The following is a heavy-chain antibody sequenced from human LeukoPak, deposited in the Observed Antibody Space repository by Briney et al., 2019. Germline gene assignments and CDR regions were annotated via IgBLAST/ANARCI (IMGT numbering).Heavy chain of an antibody. V-gene: IGHV3-23*01. CDR2: LSSSGVRT. CDR1: GFTLSSFA. J-gene: IGHJ6*03. Sequence: GGSLRLSCAASGFTLSSFAMSWVRQAPGKGLELVSTLSSSGVRTYYADSVKGRFTISRDNSLNTVFLQMNSLRGEDTAIYYCAKNKGQLVPNYCMNVWGKGTTVTVSS. D-gene: IGHD6-13*01. CDR3: AKNKGQLVPNYCMNV.